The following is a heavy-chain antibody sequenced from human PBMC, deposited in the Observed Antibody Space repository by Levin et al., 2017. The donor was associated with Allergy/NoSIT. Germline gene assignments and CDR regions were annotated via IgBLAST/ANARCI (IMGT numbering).Heavy chain of an antibody. V-gene: IGHV1-2*02. J-gene: IGHJ4*02. CDR1: GYTFTTYY. Sequence: ASVKVSCKASGYTFTTYYMHWVRQAPGQGLEWLGWINPNTGDTKYAQEFQGRVTMTRDTSFRTAYMEVTRLRSDDTAVYFCARDPPSSIAARPVFDYWGQGTLITVSS. D-gene: IGHD6-6*01. CDR2: INPNTGDT. CDR3: ARDPPSSIAARPVFDY.